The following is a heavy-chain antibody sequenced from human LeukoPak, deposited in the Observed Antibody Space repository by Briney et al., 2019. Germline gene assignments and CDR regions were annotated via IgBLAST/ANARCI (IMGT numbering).Heavy chain of an antibody. CDR1: GYTFTGYY. CDR3: ARAGLWFGEPSSDY. D-gene: IGHD3-10*01. Sequence: ASVKVSCKASGYTFTGYYMHWVRQAPGQGLEWMGWISAYNGNTNYAQKLQGRVTMTTDTSTSTAYMELRSLRSDDTAVYYCARAGLWFGEPSSDYWGQGTLVTVSS. CDR2: ISAYNGNT. V-gene: IGHV1-18*04. J-gene: IGHJ4*02.